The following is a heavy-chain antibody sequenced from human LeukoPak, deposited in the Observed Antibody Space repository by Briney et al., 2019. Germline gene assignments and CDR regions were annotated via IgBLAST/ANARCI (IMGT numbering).Heavy chain of an antibody. V-gene: IGHV3-21*01. CDR2: ISGSGSHI. Sequence: TTGGSLRLSCAASGFTFSTYSMNWVRQAPGKGLEWVSSISGSGSHIYYADSVKGRFTISRDNAKNSLYLQMNSLRAEDTAVYYCARGIVVGATAGEGFDIWGQGTMVTVSS. CDR3: ARGIVVGATAGEGFDI. J-gene: IGHJ3*02. D-gene: IGHD1-26*01. CDR1: GFTFSTYS.